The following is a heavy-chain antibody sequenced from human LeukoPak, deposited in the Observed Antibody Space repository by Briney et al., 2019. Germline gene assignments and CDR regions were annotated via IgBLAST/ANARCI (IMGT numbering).Heavy chain of an antibody. V-gene: IGHV1-18*04. CDR1: GYTFTNYG. CDR2: ISPYSGNT. CDR3: AREKSAGL. Sequence: GASVKVSCKTSGYTFTNYGITWVRQAPGQGLEWMGWISPYSGNTNYAQNLQGRVTMTTDTPTSTAYMELRSLRSDDTAVYYCAREKSAGLWGQGTPVTVSS. J-gene: IGHJ4*02.